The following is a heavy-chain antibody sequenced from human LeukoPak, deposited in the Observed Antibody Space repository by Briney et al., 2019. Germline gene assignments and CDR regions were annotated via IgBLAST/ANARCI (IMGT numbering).Heavy chain of an antibody. CDR1: GGSISSSSYY. Sequence: SETLSLTCTVSGGSISSSSYYWGWIRQPPGKGLEWIGSIYYSGSTYYNPSLKSRVTISVDTSKNQFSLKLSSVTAADTAVYYCARGPGSGWYYYWGQGTLVTVFS. CDR3: ARGPGSGWYYY. J-gene: IGHJ4*02. CDR2: IYYSGST. D-gene: IGHD6-19*01. V-gene: IGHV4-39*07.